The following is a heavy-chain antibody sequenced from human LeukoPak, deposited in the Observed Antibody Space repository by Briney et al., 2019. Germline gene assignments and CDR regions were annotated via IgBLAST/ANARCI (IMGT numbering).Heavy chain of an antibody. J-gene: IGHJ5*02. V-gene: IGHV1-2*02. CDR1: GYTLTGYY. CDR2: INPNSGGT. CDR3: AARTDDYGDYEGNWFDP. Sequence: ASVMVSCKASGYTLTGYYMHWVRQAPGQGLEWMGWINPNSGGTNYAQKFQGRVTMTRDTSISTAYMELSRLRSDDTAVYYCAARTDDYGDYEGNWFDPWGQGTLVTVSS. D-gene: IGHD4-17*01.